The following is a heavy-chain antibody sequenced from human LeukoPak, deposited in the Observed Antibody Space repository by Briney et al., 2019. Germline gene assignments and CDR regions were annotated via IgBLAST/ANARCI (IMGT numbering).Heavy chain of an antibody. Sequence: KPGGSLRLSCAASGFTFGSYSMNWVRQAPGKGLEWVSSISSSSSYIYYADSVKGRFTISRDNAKNSLYLQMNSLRAEDTAVYYCASDDSSGFYWGQGTLVTVSS. CDR2: ISSSSSYI. V-gene: IGHV3-21*01. CDR1: GFTFGSYS. CDR3: ASDDSSGFY. J-gene: IGHJ4*02. D-gene: IGHD3-22*01.